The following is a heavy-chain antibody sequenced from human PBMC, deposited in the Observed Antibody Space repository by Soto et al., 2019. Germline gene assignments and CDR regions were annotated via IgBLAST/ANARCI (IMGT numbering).Heavy chain of an antibody. CDR2: ISSSSDTI. CDR3: ARGMGMATTGRYDY. J-gene: IGHJ4*02. Sequence: VHLVESGGGSVQPWGSLRLSCAASGITINTDGMNWVRQAPGKGLEWVSYISSSSDTIYYADFVKGRFTISRDNAKNSLYLQMNILRVEDTPTYYCARGMGMATTGRYDYWGQGTLVTVSS. D-gene: IGHD1-1*01. CDR1: GITINTDG. V-gene: IGHV3-48*01.